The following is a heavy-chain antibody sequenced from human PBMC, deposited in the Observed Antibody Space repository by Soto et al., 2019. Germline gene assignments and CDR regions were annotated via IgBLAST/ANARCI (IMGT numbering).Heavy chain of an antibody. V-gene: IGHV3-30*03. CDR3: EDGIRDCSTVSAFLLNRSSDL. J-gene: IGHJ2*01. D-gene: IGHD3-9*01. Sequence: PGKGLEWVAVISYDGSNKYYADPVKGRFTISRDNSKNTLYLQMNSLRAEDSFFFQAEDGIRDCSTVSAFLLNRSSDL. CDR2: ISYDGSNK.